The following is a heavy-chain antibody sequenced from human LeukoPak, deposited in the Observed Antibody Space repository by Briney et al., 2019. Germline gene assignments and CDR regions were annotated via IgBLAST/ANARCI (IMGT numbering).Heavy chain of an antibody. V-gene: IGHV4-38-2*01. CDR1: GYSISGGYY. Sequence: PSETLSLTCGVSGYSISGGYYWAWLRQPPGKGLEWIGTIYHIGSTYYNPSLESRVTISVDTSKNEFSLNLSSVTAADTAVYFCARAGWIITSGIDYWGQGALVTVSS. CDR2: IYHIGST. D-gene: IGHD3-10*01. CDR3: ARAGWIITSGIDY. J-gene: IGHJ4*02.